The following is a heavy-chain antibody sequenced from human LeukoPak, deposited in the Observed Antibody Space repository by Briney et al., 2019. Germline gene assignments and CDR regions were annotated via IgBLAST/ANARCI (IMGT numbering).Heavy chain of an antibody. D-gene: IGHD3-3*01. J-gene: IGHJ4*02. Sequence: PGGSLRLSCAASGFTFSSYSMNWVRQAPGKGLEWVSSISSSSSYIYYADSVKGRFTISRDNAKNSLYLQMNSLRAEDTAVYYCARDPPLYYDFWSGYNPSFDYWGQGTLVTVSS. V-gene: IGHV3-21*01. CDR2: ISSSSSYI. CDR1: GFTFSSYS. CDR3: ARDPPLYYDFWSGYNPSFDY.